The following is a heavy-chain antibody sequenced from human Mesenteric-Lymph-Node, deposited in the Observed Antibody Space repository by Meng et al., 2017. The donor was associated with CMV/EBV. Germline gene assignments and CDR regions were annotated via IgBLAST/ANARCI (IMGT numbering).Heavy chain of an antibody. V-gene: IGHV4-34*01. J-gene: IGHJ4*02. CDR3: ARGEEVDY. CDR2: INHSGST. Sequence: SETLSLTCAVFGGPFSGYYWSWIRQPPGKGLEWIGEINHSGSTNYNPSLKSRVTISVDTSKNQFSLKLSSVTAADTAVYYCARGEEVDYWGQGTLVTVSS. CDR1: GGPFSGYY.